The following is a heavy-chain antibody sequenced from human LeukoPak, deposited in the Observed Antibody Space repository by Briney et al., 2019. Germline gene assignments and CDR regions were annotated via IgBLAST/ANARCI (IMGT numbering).Heavy chain of an antibody. CDR3: TKWSGFGDD. CDR1: GFTFSSNS. CDR2: LSGSGDST. V-gene: IGHV3-23*01. D-gene: IGHD3-10*01. J-gene: IGHJ4*02. Sequence: PGGSLRLSCAASGFTFSSNSMTWVRQTPGKGLEWVAGLSGSGDSTFSADSVKGGFTISRDNSRNTLYLQMSSLRPDDTAVYYCTKWSGFGDDWGQGTLVTVSS.